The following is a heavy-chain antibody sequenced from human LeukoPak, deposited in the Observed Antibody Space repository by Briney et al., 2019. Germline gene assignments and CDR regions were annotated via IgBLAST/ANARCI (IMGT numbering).Heavy chain of an antibody. V-gene: IGHV4-38-2*01. Sequence: PSETLSLTCAVSGYSISSGHYWVWIRQPPGKGLEYIGNIYHSGSSHYNPSLKSRVTISVDTSNNQFSLKLSSVTAADTAVCYCARAKNPYYYYYYMDFWGRGTTVTVSS. CDR3: ARAKNPYYYYYYMDF. CDR1: GYSISSGHY. J-gene: IGHJ6*03. CDR2: IYHSGSS.